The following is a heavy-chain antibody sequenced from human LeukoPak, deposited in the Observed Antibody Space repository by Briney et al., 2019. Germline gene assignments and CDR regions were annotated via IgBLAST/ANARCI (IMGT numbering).Heavy chain of an antibody. D-gene: IGHD2-2*01. CDR2: IIPIFGTA. Sequence: SVKVSXKASGGTFSSYAISWVRQAPGQGLEWMGRIIPIFGTANYAQKFQGRVTITTDESTSTAYMELSSLRSEDTAVYYCASEWGYCSSTSCYPYFDYWGQGTLVTVSS. CDR3: ASEWGYCSSTSCYPYFDY. V-gene: IGHV1-69*05. CDR1: GGTFSSYA. J-gene: IGHJ4*02.